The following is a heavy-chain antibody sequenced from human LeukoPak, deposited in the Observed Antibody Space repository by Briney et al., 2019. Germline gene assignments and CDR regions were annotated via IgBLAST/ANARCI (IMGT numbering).Heavy chain of an antibody. J-gene: IGHJ4*02. V-gene: IGHV1-69*05. CDR1: VGTFSSYA. Sequence: ASVTVSYQASVGTFSSYAISLVRQAPGQGLEWMGGIIPIFGTANYAQKFQGRVTITTDESTSTAYMELSSLRSEDTAVYYCARARAGGYCSSTSCFTQNFDYWGQGTLVSVSS. CDR2: IIPIFGTA. D-gene: IGHD2-2*02. CDR3: ARARAGGYCSSTSCFTQNFDY.